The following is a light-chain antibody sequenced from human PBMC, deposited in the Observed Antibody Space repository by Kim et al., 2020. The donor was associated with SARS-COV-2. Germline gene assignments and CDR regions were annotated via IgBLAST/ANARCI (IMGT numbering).Light chain of an antibody. V-gene: IGLV2-8*01. J-gene: IGLJ3*02. CDR1: SSDFGGYNY. CDR3: SSYTGSNNWV. CDR2: EVS. Sequence: QSVPISCTGTSSDFGGYNYVSWYQQHPGKAPKLMIYEVSKRPSGVPDRFSGSKSGNTASLTVSGLQAEDEADYYCSSYTGSNNWVFGGGTKLTVL.